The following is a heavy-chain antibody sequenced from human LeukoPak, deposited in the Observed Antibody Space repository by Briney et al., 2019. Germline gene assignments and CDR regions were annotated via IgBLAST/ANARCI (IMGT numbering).Heavy chain of an antibody. CDR1: GGSFSGYY. D-gene: IGHD6-13*01. CDR3: ARGPRVSSWYDRRSSYYFDY. V-gene: IGHV4-34*01. J-gene: IGHJ4*02. CDR2: INHSGST. Sequence: SETLSLTCAVYGGSFSGYYWSWIRQPPGKGLEWIGEINHSGSTNYNPSLKSRVTISVDTSKNQFSLKLSSVTAADAAVYYCARGPRVSSWYDRRSSYYFDYWGQGTLVTVSS.